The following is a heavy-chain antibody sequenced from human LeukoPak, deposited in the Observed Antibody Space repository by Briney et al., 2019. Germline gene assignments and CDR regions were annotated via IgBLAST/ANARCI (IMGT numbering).Heavy chain of an antibody. V-gene: IGHV4-39*07. D-gene: IGHD2-15*01. J-gene: IGHJ4*02. CDR2: LYSSGRT. CDR1: GASVSSSFYY. Sequence: SETLSLTCTVSGASVSSSFYYWGWVRQPPGKGLEWIGSLYSSGRTYYNPSLKSRVTMSVDTSKNHFSLKLSSVTAADTAVYYCAREVELGGSDVVVVVANYWGQGTLVTVSS. CDR3: AREVELGGSDVVVVVANY.